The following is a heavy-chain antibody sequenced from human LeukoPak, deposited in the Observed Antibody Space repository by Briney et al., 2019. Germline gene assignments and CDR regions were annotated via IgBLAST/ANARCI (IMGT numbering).Heavy chain of an antibody. CDR2: IYPGDSDT. CDR1: GYSFTSYW. J-gene: IGHJ3*02. D-gene: IGHD3-22*01. Sequence: GESLKISCKGSGYSFTSYWIGWVRQMPGKGLEWMGIIYPGDSDTRYSPSFQGQVTVSADKSISTAYLQWSSLKASDTAMYYCARRGYYYDSSGYYYAFDIWGQGTMVAVSS. V-gene: IGHV5-51*01. CDR3: ARRGYYYDSSGYYYAFDI.